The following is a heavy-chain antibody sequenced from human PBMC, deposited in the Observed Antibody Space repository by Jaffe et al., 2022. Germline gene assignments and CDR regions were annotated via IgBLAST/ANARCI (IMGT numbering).Heavy chain of an antibody. V-gene: IGHV3-30*18. CDR1: GFTFSSYG. J-gene: IGHJ4*02. D-gene: IGHD6-13*01. Sequence: QVQLVESGGGVVQPGRSLRLSCAASGFTFSSYGMHWVRQAPGKGLEWVAVISYDGSNKYYADSVKGRFTISRDNSKNTLYLQMNSLRAEDTAVYYCAKVGSSIAAAAPFDYWGQGTLVTVSS. CDR2: ISYDGSNK. CDR3: AKVGSSIAAAAPFDY.